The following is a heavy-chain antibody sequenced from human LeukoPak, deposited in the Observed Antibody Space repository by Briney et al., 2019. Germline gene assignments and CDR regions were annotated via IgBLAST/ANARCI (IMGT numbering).Heavy chain of an antibody. Sequence: PSQTLSLTCTVSGGSISSGGYYWSWIRQHPGKGLEWIGYIYYSGSTYYNPSLKSRVTISVDTSKNQFSLKLSSVTAADTAVYFCARHVVYGGNPADGIDYWGQGTLVTVSS. J-gene: IGHJ4*02. CDR3: ARHVVYGGNPADGIDY. V-gene: IGHV4-31*03. CDR1: GGSISSGGYY. D-gene: IGHD4-23*01. CDR2: IYYSGST.